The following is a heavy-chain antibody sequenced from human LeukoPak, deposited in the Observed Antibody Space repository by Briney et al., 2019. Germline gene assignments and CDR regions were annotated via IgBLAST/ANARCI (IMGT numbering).Heavy chain of an antibody. CDR2: VSASSGRT. CDR3: ARGTLFSSGELVL. J-gene: IGHJ4*02. Sequence: GASVKVSCKGSGYTFNIYEMNWLRQADGQGREGMGWVSASSGRTVYARKVEDRVTMTLDTAMNTAYMELSYLTSEDTAVYYCARGTLFSSGELVLWGQGTLVTVAS. CDR1: GYTFNIYE. V-gene: IGHV1-8*01. D-gene: IGHD6-25*01.